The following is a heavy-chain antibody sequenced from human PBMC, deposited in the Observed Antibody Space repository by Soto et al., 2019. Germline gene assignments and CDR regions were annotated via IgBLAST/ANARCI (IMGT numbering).Heavy chain of an antibody. D-gene: IGHD6-13*01. CDR3: ATGSSSWFPFVY. CDR1: GFTFSSYS. J-gene: IGHJ4*02. V-gene: IGHV3-21*01. CDR2: ISSSSSYI. Sequence: GGSLRLSCAASGFTFSSYSMNWVRQAPGKGLEWVSSISSSSSYIYYADSVKGRFIISRDNAKNPLYLQMNSLRAGDTAVYYCATGSSSWFPFVYWGQGTLVTVSS.